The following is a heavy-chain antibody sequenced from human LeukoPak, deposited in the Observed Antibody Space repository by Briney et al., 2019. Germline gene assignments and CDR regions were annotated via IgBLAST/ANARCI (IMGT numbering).Heavy chain of an antibody. V-gene: IGHV4-34*01. Sequence: PSETLSLTCAVYGGSFSGYYWSWIRQPPGKGLEWIGEINHSGSTNYNPSLKSRVTISADTSKNQFSLKLSSVTAADTAVYYCARGFYYYDSSGYHYYFDYWGQGTLVTVSS. D-gene: IGHD3-22*01. CDR2: INHSGST. J-gene: IGHJ4*02. CDR3: ARGFYYYDSSGYHYYFDY. CDR1: GGSFSGYY.